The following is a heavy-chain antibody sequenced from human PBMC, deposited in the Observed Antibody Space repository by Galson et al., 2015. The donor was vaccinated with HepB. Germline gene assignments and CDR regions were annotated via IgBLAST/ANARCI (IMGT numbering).Heavy chain of an antibody. V-gene: IGHV1-18*04. CDR1: GYTFTSFG. D-gene: IGHD3-10*01. CDR3: ARGPWFGELTGILVLQH. Sequence: SVKVSCKASGYTFTSFGISWVRQAPGQGLEWVGWIRPDNGGTNYAQNLQERVTMSTDTSTSTAYMELRSLRSDDTAVYYCARGPWFGELTGILVLQHWGRGTLVTVSS. J-gene: IGHJ1*01. CDR2: IRPDNGGT.